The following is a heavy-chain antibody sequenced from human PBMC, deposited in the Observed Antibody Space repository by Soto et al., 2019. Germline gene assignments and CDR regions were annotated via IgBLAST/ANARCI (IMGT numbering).Heavy chain of an antibody. J-gene: IGHJ5*02. CDR2: IYWDDDK. Sequence: SGRTLGNPTQTLTLTCTCSGFSLSTSRRCVSWIRQPPGKALEWLARIYWDDDKRYSPSLKSRLTITKDTSKNQVVLTMTNMDPVDTATYYCAHIRTEYYDFWSGYSSNWFAPWGQGTLVTVSS. CDR1: GFSLSTSRRC. D-gene: IGHD3-3*01. CDR3: AHIRTEYYDFWSGYSSNWFAP. V-gene: IGHV2-5*08.